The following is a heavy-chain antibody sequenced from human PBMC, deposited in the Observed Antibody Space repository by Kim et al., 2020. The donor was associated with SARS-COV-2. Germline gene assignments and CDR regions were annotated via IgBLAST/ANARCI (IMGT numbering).Heavy chain of an antibody. Sequence: SETLSLTCTVSGGSISSYYWSWIRQPPGKGLEWIGYIYYSGSTNYNPSLKSRVTISVDTSKNQFSLKLSSVTAADTAVYYCARLKYSGYGDFAYWGQGTL. V-gene: IGHV4-59*08. J-gene: IGHJ4*02. CDR1: GGSISSYY. CDR2: IYYSGST. D-gene: IGHD5-12*01. CDR3: ARLKYSGYGDFAY.